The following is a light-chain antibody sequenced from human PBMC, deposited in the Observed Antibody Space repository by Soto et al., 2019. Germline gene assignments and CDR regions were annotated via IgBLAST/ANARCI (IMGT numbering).Light chain of an antibody. CDR2: DAS. Sequence: EILLTQSPDTLSVSLGERATLSCRASQSVGTHLAWYQQKPGQAPRLLIFDASKRTTGTPDRFSGSGSGTEFPLTISGLQSDDLAVYYCQQKSEWRTFGQGTKVDI. CDR3: QQKSEWRT. J-gene: IGKJ1*01. CDR1: QSVGTH. V-gene: IGKV3-15*01.